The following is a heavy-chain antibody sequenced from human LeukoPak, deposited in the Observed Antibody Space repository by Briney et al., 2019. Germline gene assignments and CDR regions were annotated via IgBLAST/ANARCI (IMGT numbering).Heavy chain of an antibody. D-gene: IGHD1-26*01. J-gene: IGHJ3*02. V-gene: IGHV5-51*01. Sequence: HGESLKISCKGSGYTFTDYCIGWMRQMPGKGLEWMGIIYPGDSDTRYSPSFQGQVTISADKSISTAYLQWSSLKASDTAMYYCARHGRSDDSTGAFDIWGQGTMVTVSS. CDR1: GYTFTDYC. CDR2: IYPGDSDT. CDR3: ARHGRSDDSTGAFDI.